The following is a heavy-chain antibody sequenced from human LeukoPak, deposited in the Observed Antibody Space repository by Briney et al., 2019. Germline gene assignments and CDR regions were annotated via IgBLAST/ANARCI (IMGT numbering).Heavy chain of an antibody. CDR1: GFAFSSLA. CDR3: ASAEENYYYYYGMDV. CDR2: ISSSSSYI. V-gene: IGHV3-21*01. Sequence: GGSLRLSCAVSGFAFSSLAMHWVRQAPGKGLEWVSSISSSSSYIYYADSVKGRFTISRDNAKNSLYLQMNSLRAEDTAVYYCASAEENYYYYYGMDVWGQGTTVTVSS. D-gene: IGHD5-24*01. J-gene: IGHJ6*02.